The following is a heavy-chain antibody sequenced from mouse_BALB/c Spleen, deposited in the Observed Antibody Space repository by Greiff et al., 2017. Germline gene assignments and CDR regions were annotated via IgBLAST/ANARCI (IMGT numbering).Heavy chain of an antibody. CDR1: GFTFSSYG. V-gene: IGHV5-6*01. D-gene: IGHD1-2*01. CDR2: ISSGGSYT. Sequence: EVQLVESGGDLVKPGGSLKLSCAASGFTFSSYGMSWVRQTPDKRLEWVATISSGGSYTYYPDSVKGRFTISRDNAKNTLYLQMSSLKSEDTAMYYCARHPPSSLLYYFDYWGQGTTLTVSS. CDR3: ARHPPSSLLYYFDY. J-gene: IGHJ2*01.